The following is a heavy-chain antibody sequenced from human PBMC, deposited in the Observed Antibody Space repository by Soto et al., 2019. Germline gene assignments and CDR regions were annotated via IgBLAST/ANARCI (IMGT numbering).Heavy chain of an antibody. Sequence: QVQLQQWGAGLLKPSETLSLTCAVYGGSFSGYYWSWIRQPPGKGLEWIGEINHSGRTNYNPSLKSRVTISIDTPKNQFSLKLSSVTAAATAIYYCAREPLGIAVLGTGRSKNNWFDPWGQGTLVTVSS. CDR3: AREPLGIAVLGTGRSKNNWFDP. CDR2: INHSGRT. J-gene: IGHJ5*02. V-gene: IGHV4-34*01. D-gene: IGHD6-19*01. CDR1: GGSFSGYY.